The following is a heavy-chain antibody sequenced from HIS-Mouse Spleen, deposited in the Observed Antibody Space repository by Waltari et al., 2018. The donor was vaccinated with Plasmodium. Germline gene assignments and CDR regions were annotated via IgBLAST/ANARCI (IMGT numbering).Heavy chain of an antibody. CDR3: ASSWYWYFDL. V-gene: IGHV3-7*01. Sequence: EVQLVESGGGLVQPGVALRLSWAAYGFIFSSFWMSWVGQAPGKGLEWVANIKQDGSEKCYVDSVKGRFTISRDNAKNSLYLQMNSLRAEDTAVYYCASSWYWYFDLWGRGTLVTVSS. J-gene: IGHJ2*01. CDR1: GFIFSSFW. D-gene: IGHD6-13*01. CDR2: IKQDGSEK.